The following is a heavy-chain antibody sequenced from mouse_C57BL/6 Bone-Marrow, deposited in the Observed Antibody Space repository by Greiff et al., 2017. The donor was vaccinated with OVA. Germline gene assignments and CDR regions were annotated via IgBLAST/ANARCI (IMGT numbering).Heavy chain of an antibody. CDR3: APWGGY. V-gene: IGHV1-81*01. CDR1: GYTFTSYG. Sequence: QVQLQQSGAELARPGASVKLSCKASGYTFTSYGISWVKQRTGQGVEWIGEIYPRSGNTYYNEKFKGKATLTADKSSSTAYMEVRSLTSEDSEVYFCAPWGGYWDQGATLTVSS. CDR2: IYPRSGNT. J-gene: IGHJ2*01.